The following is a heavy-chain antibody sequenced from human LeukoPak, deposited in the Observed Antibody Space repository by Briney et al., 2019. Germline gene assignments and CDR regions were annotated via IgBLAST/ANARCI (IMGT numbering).Heavy chain of an antibody. V-gene: IGHV3-15*01. CDR3: ARDYYDSSGYYFDY. Sequence: GGSLRLSCAASGFTFVDAWMTWVRQAPGRGLEWLGRIKGESDGGTTDLAAPVKGRFTISRDDSKNTLYLQMNSLRAEDTAVYYCARDYYDSSGYYFDYWGQGTLVSVSS. D-gene: IGHD3-22*01. CDR1: GFTFVDAW. CDR2: IKGESDGGTT. J-gene: IGHJ4*02.